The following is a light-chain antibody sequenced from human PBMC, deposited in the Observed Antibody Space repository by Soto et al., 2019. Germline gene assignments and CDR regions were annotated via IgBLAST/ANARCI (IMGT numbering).Light chain of an antibody. CDR1: QTSSDNY. J-gene: IGKJ3*01. Sequence: DIVLTQSPGTLSLSPGERATLSCSASQTSSDNYFAWYQQKPGQSPRLLISGASIRAPGIPDRFSGSGSETAFILTISRLEPEDFAFYYCQQYGSSPEISFGPGTTVDIK. CDR2: GAS. CDR3: QQYGSSPEIS. V-gene: IGKV3-20*01.